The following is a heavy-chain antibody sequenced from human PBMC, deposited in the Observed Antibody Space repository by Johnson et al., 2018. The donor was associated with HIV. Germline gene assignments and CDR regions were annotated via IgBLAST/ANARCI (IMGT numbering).Heavy chain of an antibody. CDR3: ARGPTRFAAFDI. CDR1: GFTFGDYA. V-gene: IGHV3-30*04. D-gene: IGHD3-10*01. Sequence: QVQLVESGGGLVQPGRSLRLSCTASGFTFGDYAMSWVRQAPGKGLEWVAVISYDGSNKYYADSVEGRFTISRDSAKNSLYLQMNSLRAEDTAVYYCARGPTRFAAFDIWGQGTMVTVSS. J-gene: IGHJ3*02. CDR2: ISYDGSNK.